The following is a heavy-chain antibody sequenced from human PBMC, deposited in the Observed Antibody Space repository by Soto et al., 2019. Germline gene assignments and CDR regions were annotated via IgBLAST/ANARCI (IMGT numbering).Heavy chain of an antibody. J-gene: IGHJ4*02. V-gene: IGHV5-51*01. CDR1: GYNFTTFW. CDR2: IYPGDSET. CDR3: ARLGFPGAIYFDS. Sequence: PGESLKISCKGSGYNFTTFWIGWVRQVPGKGLEWMGIIYPGDSETKYSPDFEGQVTISAARSTNTAYRQWRSLRASDTAMYYCARLGFPGAIYFDSWGLGTLVTVSS.